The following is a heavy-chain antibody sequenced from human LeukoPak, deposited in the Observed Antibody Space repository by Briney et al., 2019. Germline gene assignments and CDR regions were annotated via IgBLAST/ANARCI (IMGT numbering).Heavy chain of an antibody. V-gene: IGHV3-7*01. Sequence: SGGSLRLSCAASGFAFSNYWMNWVRQAPGKGLEWVAIIRQDGGEKLYVDSVKGRFTISRDNAKDSLYLQMNSLRAEDTAVSYCVAGSGWLPDYWGQGTQVTVSS. D-gene: IGHD6-19*01. CDR2: IRQDGGEK. CDR3: VAGSGWLPDY. CDR1: GFAFSNYW. J-gene: IGHJ4*02.